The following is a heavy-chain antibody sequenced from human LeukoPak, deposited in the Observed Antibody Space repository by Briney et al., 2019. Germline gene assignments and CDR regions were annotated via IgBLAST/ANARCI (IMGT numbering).Heavy chain of an antibody. D-gene: IGHD3-22*01. CDR3: ATRDDSAGNLVDL. V-gene: IGHV4-39*02. CDR2: IYYSGST. CDR1: GGSIRSGSHY. Sequence: SETLSLTCTVSGGSIRSGSHYWAWIRQPPGKGLEWIGSIYYSGSTYYNPSLENRVTISIDTSKNHFSLKLSSLSAADTSVYYCATRDDSAGNLVDLWGQGTLVTVS. J-gene: IGHJ4*02.